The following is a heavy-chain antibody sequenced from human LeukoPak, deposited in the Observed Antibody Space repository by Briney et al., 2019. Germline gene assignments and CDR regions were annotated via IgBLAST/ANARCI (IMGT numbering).Heavy chain of an antibody. V-gene: IGHV3-43*02. CDR1: GFTFDDYA. J-gene: IGHJ4*02. D-gene: IGHD6-13*01. Sequence: GGSLRLSCAASGFTFDDYAMHWVRQAPGKGLEWVSLISGDGGSTYYADSVKGRFTISRDNSKNSRYLQMNSLRTEDTALYYCAKSGYSSSWYRLDYWGQGTLVTVSS. CDR3: AKSGYSSSWYRLDY. CDR2: ISGDGGST.